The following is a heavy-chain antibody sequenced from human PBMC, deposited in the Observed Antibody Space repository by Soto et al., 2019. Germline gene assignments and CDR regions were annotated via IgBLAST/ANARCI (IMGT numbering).Heavy chain of an antibody. CDR2: VYYTGST. J-gene: IGHJ4*02. CDR3: ARHSAGYSSGRIDF. Sequence: SETLSLTCTVSGGSISSSNYYWGWIRQPPGKGLEWIGSVYYTGSTFYNPSLKSRVTISVDTSKNQFSLKLSSVTAADTAVYYCARHSAGYSSGRIDFWGQGTLVTVSS. D-gene: IGHD6-19*01. CDR1: GGSISSSNYY. V-gene: IGHV4-39*01.